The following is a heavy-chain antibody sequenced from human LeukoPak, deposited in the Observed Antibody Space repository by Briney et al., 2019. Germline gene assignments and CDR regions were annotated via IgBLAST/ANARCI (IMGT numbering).Heavy chain of an antibody. CDR3: AKGHNSGYSR. J-gene: IGHJ4*02. CDR2: VSSRGDAT. CDR1: GFTFSNYG. V-gene: IGHV3-23*01. D-gene: IGHD5-12*01. Sequence: GGSLRLSCTASGFTFSNYGMAWVRQAPGKGLEWLSVVSSRGDATYYADNAKGRFTISRDNSKNTVSLQMNNLRVDDTATYYCAKGHNSGYSRWGQGTLVTVSS.